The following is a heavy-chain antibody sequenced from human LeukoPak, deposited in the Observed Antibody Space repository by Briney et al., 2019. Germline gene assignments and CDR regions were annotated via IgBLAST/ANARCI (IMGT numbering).Heavy chain of an antibody. Sequence: ASVKVSCKASGYTFTGYYMHWVRQAPGQGLEWMGIINPSGGSTSYAQKFQGRVTMTRDTSTSTVYMGLSSLRSEDTAVYYCARGVTIFGVVITEGFDYWGQGTLVTVSS. CDR2: INPSGGST. CDR1: GYTFTGYY. CDR3: ARGVTIFGVVITEGFDY. D-gene: IGHD3-3*01. J-gene: IGHJ4*02. V-gene: IGHV1-46*01.